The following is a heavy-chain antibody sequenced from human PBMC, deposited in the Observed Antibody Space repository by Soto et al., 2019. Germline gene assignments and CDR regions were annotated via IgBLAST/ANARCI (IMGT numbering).Heavy chain of an antibody. V-gene: IGHV1-69*13. CDR3: AGDTGAYCGGDCYHDAFDI. J-gene: IGHJ3*02. CDR2: IIRIFGTA. CDR1: GGTFSSYA. D-gene: IGHD2-21*02. Sequence: SVKVSCKASGGTFSSYAISWVRQAPGQGLEWMGGIIRIFGTANYAQKFQGRVTITADESTSTAYMELSSLRSEDTAVYYCAGDTGAYCGGDCYHDAFDIWGQGTMVTVS.